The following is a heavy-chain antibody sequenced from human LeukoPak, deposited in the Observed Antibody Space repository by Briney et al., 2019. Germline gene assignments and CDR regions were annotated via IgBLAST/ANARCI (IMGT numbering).Heavy chain of an antibody. J-gene: IGHJ4*02. D-gene: IGHD1-26*01. CDR2: IYYSGST. Sequence: SETLSLTCTVSGGSISSYYWSCIRQPPGKGLEWIGYIYYSGSTNYNPSLKSRVTISGDTSKRQFSLELSSVTAADTAVYYCASYSASYPHFFDYWGQGALVTVSS. V-gene: IGHV4-59*08. CDR3: ASYSASYPHFFDY. CDR1: GGSISSYY.